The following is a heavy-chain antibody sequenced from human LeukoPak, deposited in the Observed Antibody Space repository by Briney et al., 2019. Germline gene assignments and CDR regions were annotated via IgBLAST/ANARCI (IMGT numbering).Heavy chain of an antibody. CDR3: AKDVGKWESLHFFDY. CDR1: GFTVSSSY. Sequence: GGSLRLSCAASGFTVSSSYMSWVRQAPGMGLEWVSVIYSGGNTDYADSVKGRFTISRDNSKNTLYLQMNSLRGDDTAVYYCAKDVGKWESLHFFDYWGQGTLVTVSS. CDR2: IYSGGNT. D-gene: IGHD1-26*01. J-gene: IGHJ4*02. V-gene: IGHV3-53*01.